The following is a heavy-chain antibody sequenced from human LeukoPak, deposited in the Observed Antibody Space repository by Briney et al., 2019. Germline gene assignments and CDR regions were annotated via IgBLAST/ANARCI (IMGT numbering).Heavy chain of an antibody. V-gene: IGHV3-23*01. Sequence: GGSLRLSCAASGFTFSNYAMSGVRQAPGKGLEWVSGISNSGRNTYYEDYVKGRFTISRDNSKNTLYLQMSSRRAEDTAVYSCANLPREKVIITKSGGFDIWGQGTMVTVSS. D-gene: IGHD3-10*01. J-gene: IGHJ3*02. CDR1: GFTFSNYA. CDR2: ISNSGRNT. CDR3: ANLPREKVIITKSGGFDI.